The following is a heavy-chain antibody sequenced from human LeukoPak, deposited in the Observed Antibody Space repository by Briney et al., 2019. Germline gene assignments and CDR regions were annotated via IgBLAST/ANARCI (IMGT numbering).Heavy chain of an antibody. V-gene: IGHV4-4*02. D-gene: IGHD4-11*01. CDR1: GGSFSNGYW. CDR2: ISRFGTT. Sequence: SETLSLTCAISGGSFSNGYWWTWVRQSPGKGLEFIGQISRFGTTSYNPSLRSRVSISMDQSQNLFSLSLTSVTAADTAVYYCARETDYSHPNYFDPWGQGTLVTVSS. CDR3: ARETDYSHPNYFDP. J-gene: IGHJ5*02.